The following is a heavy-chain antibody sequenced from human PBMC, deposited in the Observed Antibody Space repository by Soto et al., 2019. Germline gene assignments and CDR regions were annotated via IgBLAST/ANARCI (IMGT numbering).Heavy chain of an antibody. V-gene: IGHV3-72*01. Sequence: GGSLRLSCAASGFTFSDHYMDWVRQAPGKGLEWVARIKNNANSYAIEYAASVKGRFTISRDDSKNSLYLQMNSLRTEDTAIYYCVSGKLGPQPLKAFDAWGQGTMVTVSS. CDR2: IKNNANSYAI. CDR3: VSGKLGPQPLKAFDA. D-gene: IGHD7-27*01. J-gene: IGHJ3*01. CDR1: GFTFSDHY.